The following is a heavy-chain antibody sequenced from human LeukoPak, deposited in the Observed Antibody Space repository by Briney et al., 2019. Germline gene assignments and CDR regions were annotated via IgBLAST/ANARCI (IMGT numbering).Heavy chain of an antibody. J-gene: IGHJ5*02. V-gene: IGHV3-7*01. CDR2: IKRDGSQK. CDR3: ARLGLEVGGPNWFDP. Sequence: GGSLRLSCVVSGFTFNRCWMGWVRQAPGKGLEWVAHIKRDGSQKYYLDSVKGRFTISRDNAKNSLYLQMNSLRVEDTAVYYCARLGLEVGGPNWFDPWGQGTLVTVSS. CDR1: GFTFNRCW. D-gene: IGHD1-1*01.